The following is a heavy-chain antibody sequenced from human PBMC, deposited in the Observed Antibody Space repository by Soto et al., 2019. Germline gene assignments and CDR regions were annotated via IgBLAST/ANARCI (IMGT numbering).Heavy chain of an antibody. CDR2: INPNGGST. Sequence: GASVKVSCKASGYTFTSYYMHWVRQAPGQGLEWMGIINPNGGSTSYAQKFQGRVTMTRDTSTSTVYMELSSLRSEDTAVYYCARGYYDYVWGGFYYYYYGMDVWGQGTTVTVSS. J-gene: IGHJ6*02. CDR3: ARGYYDYVWGGFYYYYYGMDV. CDR1: GYTFTSYY. V-gene: IGHV1-46*01. D-gene: IGHD3-16*01.